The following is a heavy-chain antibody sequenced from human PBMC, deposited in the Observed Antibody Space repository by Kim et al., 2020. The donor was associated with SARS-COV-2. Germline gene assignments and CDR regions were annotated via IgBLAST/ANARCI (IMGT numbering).Heavy chain of an antibody. V-gene: IGHV1-18*01. D-gene: IGHD5-12*01. Sequence: ASVKVSCKASGYTFTSYGISWVRQAPGQGLEWMGWISAYNGNTNYAQKLQGRVTMTTDTSTSTAYMELRSLRSDDTAVYYCTREATVDIVDYYYGMDVWGQGTTVTVSS. CDR2: ISAYNGNT. CDR3: TREATVDIVDYYYGMDV. CDR1: GYTFTSYG. J-gene: IGHJ6*02.